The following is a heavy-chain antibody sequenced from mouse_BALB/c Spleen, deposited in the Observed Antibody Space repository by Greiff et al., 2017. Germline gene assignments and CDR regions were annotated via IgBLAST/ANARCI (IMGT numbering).Heavy chain of an antibody. J-gene: IGHJ3*01. V-gene: IGHV1-62-2*01. D-gene: IGHD2-4*01. CDR3: ARHEGRYLYDYDLAWFAY. CDR1: GYTFTEYI. Sequence: QVQLKQSGAELVKPGASVKLSCKASGYTFTEYIIHWVKQRSGQGLEWIGWFYPGSGSIKYNEKFKDKATLTADKSSSTVYMELSRLTSEDSAVYFCARHEGRYLYDYDLAWFAYWGQGTLVTVSA. CDR2: FYPGSGSI.